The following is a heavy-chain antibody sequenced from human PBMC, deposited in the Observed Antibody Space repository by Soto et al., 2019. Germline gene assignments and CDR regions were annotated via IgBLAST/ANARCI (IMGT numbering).Heavy chain of an antibody. CDR2: IIPIFGTA. Sequence: GASVKVSCKASGGTFSSYAISWVRQAPGQGLEWMGGIIPIFGTANYAQKFQGRVTITADESTSTAYMELSSLRSEDTAVYYCARAPSAGTDYYYYGMDVWGQGTTVTVSS. V-gene: IGHV1-69*13. CDR1: GGTFSSYA. CDR3: ARAPSAGTDYYYYGMDV. J-gene: IGHJ6*02. D-gene: IGHD6-13*01.